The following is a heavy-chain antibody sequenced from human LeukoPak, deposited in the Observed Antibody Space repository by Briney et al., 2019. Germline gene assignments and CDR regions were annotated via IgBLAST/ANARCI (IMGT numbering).Heavy chain of an antibody. D-gene: IGHD3-22*01. CDR2: IYPGDSDT. J-gene: IGHJ6*02. CDR3: ARHGLYDSSGYYLSPFSAAPYYYYYGMDV. Sequence: GESLKISCKGSGYSFTSYWIGWVRQMPGKGLEWMGIIYPGDSDTRYSPSFQGQVTISADKSISTAYLQWSSLKASDTAMYYCARHGLYDSSGYYLSPFSAAPYYYYYGMDVWGQGTTVTVSS. CDR1: GYSFTSYW. V-gene: IGHV5-51*01.